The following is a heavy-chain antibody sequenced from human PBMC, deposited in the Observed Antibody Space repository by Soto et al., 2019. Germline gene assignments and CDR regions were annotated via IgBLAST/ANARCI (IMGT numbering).Heavy chain of an antibody. CDR2: ISYSGRT. CDR1: GGSISSGFYY. D-gene: IGHD1-26*01. V-gene: IGHV4-31*03. J-gene: IGHJ4*02. Sequence: SETLSLTCTVSGGSISSGFYYWSWIRQHPGEGLEWIGYISYSGRTYYNPSLKSRVAISVDTSKIQFSLKLSSVTAADTAVYYCARGLITGSQYSGGWYYFDSWGQGTQVT. CDR3: ARGLITGSQYSGGWYYFDS.